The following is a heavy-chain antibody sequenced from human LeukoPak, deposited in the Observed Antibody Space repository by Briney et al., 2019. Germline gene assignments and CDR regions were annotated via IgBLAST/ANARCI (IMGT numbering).Heavy chain of an antibody. V-gene: IGHV1-69*06. CDR1: GGTFSSYA. Sequence: GASVKVSCKASGGTFSSYATSWVRQAPGQGLEWMGGIIPIFGTANYAQKFQGRVTITADKSTSTAYMELSSLRSEDTAVYYCVVATYPFYFDYWGQGTLVTVSS. D-gene: IGHD5-12*01. CDR2: IIPIFGTA. J-gene: IGHJ4*02. CDR3: VVATYPFYFDY.